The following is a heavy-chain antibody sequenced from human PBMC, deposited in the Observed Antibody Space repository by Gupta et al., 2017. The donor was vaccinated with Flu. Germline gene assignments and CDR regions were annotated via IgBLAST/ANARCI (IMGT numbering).Heavy chain of an antibody. Sequence: QVQLQQWGAGLLRPSDTLSLTCAVYGGSFSGYFWRWIRQPPGKGVEWIEEINHSGTSNYNPALKSRVTISLDTSKNQFSLKLSSVTAADTAVYYCARTMVRGVMWLDPWGQGNLVTGSS. J-gene: IGHJ5*02. CDR3: ARTMVRGVMWLDP. CDR1: GGSFSGYF. CDR2: INHSGTS. D-gene: IGHD3-10*01. V-gene: IGHV4-34*01.